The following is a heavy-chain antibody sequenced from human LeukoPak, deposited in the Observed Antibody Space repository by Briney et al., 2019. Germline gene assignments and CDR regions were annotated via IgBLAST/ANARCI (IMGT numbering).Heavy chain of an antibody. J-gene: IGHJ4*02. CDR3: ARVTRDYGSGSYQYYFDY. Sequence: SETLSLTCTVFGGSISSYYWSWIRKPPGKGQEWIGYIYYSGSTNYNPSLKSRVTVSVDTSTNQIYLKLSSVTAADTAVYYCARVTRDYGSGSYQYYFDYWGQGTLVTVSS. V-gene: IGHV4-59*01. D-gene: IGHD3-10*01. CDR2: IYYSGST. CDR1: GGSISSYY.